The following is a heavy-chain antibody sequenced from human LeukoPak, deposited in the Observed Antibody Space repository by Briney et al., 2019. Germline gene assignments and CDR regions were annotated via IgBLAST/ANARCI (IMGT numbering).Heavy chain of an antibody. V-gene: IGHV4-34*01. CDR2: INHSGST. CDR1: GESFSGYY. D-gene: IGHD2-15*01. Sequence: ETLSLTCAVYGESFSGYYWSWIGQPPGKGVEGMGEINHSGSTNYNPSLKSGGTKSVETYKKQLSLKVRYVTAGDTAGCYCARTRIWSLGPVDYWGQGTLVTVSS. CDR3: ARTRIWSLGPVDY. J-gene: IGHJ4*02.